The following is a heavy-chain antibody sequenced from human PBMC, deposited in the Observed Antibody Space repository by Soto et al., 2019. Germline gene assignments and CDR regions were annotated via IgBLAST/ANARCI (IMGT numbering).Heavy chain of an antibody. CDR2: INHSGST. D-gene: IGHD7-27*01. CDR1: GGSFSGYY. V-gene: IGHV4-34*01. Sequence: SETLSLTCAVYGGSFSGYYWSWIRQPPGKGLEWIGEINHSGSTNYKPSLKSRGTISVDTSKNQFSLKLSSVTASDTAVYYCARGRRGELGTAGWAVWGQGTMVTVSS. CDR3: ARGRRGELGTAGWAV. J-gene: IGHJ3*01.